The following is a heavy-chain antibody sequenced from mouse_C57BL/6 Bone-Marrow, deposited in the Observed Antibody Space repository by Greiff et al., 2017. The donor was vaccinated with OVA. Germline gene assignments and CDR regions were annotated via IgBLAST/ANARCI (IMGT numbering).Heavy chain of an antibody. CDR2: INPDSSTI. D-gene: IGHD1-1*01. V-gene: IGHV4-1*01. J-gene: IGHJ4*01. CDR1: GIDFSRYW. CDR3: ARLYYGSSYGAMDY. Sequence: EVKLLESGGGLVQPGGSLKLSCAASGIDFSRYWMSWVRRAPGKGLEWIGEINPDSSTINYAPSLKDKFIISRDNAKNTLYLQMSKVRSEDTALYYCARLYYGSSYGAMDYWGQGTSVTVSS.